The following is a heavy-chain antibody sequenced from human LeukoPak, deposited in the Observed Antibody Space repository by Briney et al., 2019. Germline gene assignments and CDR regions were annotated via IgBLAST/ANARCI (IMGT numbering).Heavy chain of an antibody. V-gene: IGHV3-23*01. J-gene: IGHJ4*02. Sequence: LTGGSLRLSCVVSGFTFSTYHMNWVRQAPGKGLEWVSAINNSGGRTYYADSVKGRFTISRDNSKNTLYLRMNSLRAEDTAKYYCAKGPLSHFDSWGQGTLVTVSS. CDR1: GFTFSTYH. D-gene: IGHD2/OR15-2a*01. CDR3: AKGPLSHFDS. CDR2: INNSGGRT.